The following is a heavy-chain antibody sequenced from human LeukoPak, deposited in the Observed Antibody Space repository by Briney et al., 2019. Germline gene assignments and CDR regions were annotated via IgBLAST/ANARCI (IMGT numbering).Heavy chain of an antibody. CDR3: VRMVTGWPNWIDP. D-gene: IGHD6-19*01. V-gene: IGHV3-66*01. CDR2: IYPDGKT. Sequence: GGSLRLSCAASGFSVSTKYMSWVRQAPGKGLEWVAVIYPDGKTEYADSVRGRFIMSRDNSWNSLYLQLNSLRAEDTAVYSCVRMVTGWPNWIDPWSQGTLVIVSS. J-gene: IGHJ5*02. CDR1: GFSVSTKY.